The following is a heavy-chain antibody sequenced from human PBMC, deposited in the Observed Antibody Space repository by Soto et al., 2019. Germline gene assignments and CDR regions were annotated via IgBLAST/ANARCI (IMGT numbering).Heavy chain of an antibody. D-gene: IGHD6-13*01. J-gene: IGHJ4*02. CDR3: GRGGGSSWFNYFDY. CDR2: INHSGSP. CDR1: GGSFSGYY. Sequence: SETLSLTCAVYGGSFSGYYWSWIRQPPGMGLEWIGEINHSGSPNYNPSLKSRVTISVDTSKNQFSLKLSSVTAADTAVYYCGRGGGSSWFNYFDYWGQGTRVTVSS. V-gene: IGHV4-34*01.